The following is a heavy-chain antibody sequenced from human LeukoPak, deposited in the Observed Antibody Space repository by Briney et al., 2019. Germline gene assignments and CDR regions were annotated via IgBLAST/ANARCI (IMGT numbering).Heavy chain of an antibody. CDR2: IYYSGST. Sequence: SETLSLTCTVSGGSTSSYYWSWIRQPPGKGLEWIGYIYYSGSTNYNPSLRSRVTISVDTSKNQFSLKLSSVTAADTAVYYCARDPKGIATAGTGFDYWGQGTLVTVSS. V-gene: IGHV4-59*12. CDR1: GGSTSSYY. J-gene: IGHJ4*02. D-gene: IGHD6-13*01. CDR3: ARDPKGIATAGTGFDY.